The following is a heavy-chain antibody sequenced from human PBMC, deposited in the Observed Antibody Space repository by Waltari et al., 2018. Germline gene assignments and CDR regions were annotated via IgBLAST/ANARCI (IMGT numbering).Heavy chain of an antibody. CDR1: GFTFSSYW. V-gene: IGHV3-7*01. CDR2: IKQDGSEK. Sequence: EVQLVESGGGLVQPGGSLRLSCAASGFTFSSYWMSWVRQAPGKGLEWVANIKQDGSEKYYVDSVKGRFTSSRDNAKNSLYLQMNSLRAEDTAVYYCARPVDTPWPPHWGQGTLVTVSS. J-gene: IGHJ4*02. D-gene: IGHD2-2*02. CDR3: ARPVDTPWPPH.